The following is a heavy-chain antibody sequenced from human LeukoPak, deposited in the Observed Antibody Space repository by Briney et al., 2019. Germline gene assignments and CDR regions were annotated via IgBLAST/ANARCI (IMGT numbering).Heavy chain of an antibody. CDR2: IIPIFGTA. V-gene: IGHV1-69*06. CDR3: ARAYGNTWIQLWSTNDAFDI. J-gene: IGHJ3*02. Sequence: ASVKVSCKASGGTFSSYAISWVRQAPGQGLEWMGGIIPIFGTANYAQKFQGRVTITADKSTSTAYMELSSLRSEDTAVYYCARAYGNTWIQLWSTNDAFDIWGQGTMVTVSS. CDR1: GGTFSSYA. D-gene: IGHD5-18*01.